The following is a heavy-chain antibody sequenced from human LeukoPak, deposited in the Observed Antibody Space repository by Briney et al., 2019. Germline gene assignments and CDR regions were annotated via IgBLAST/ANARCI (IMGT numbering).Heavy chain of an antibody. CDR2: ISGSGGST. Sequence: GGSLRLSCAASGFTFSSHAMSWVRQAPGKGLEWVSAISGSGGSTYYADSVKGRFTISRDNSKNTLYLQMNSLRAEDTAVYYCAKVSSGWYEVGWFDPWGQGTLVTVSS. CDR3: AKVSSGWYEVGWFDP. J-gene: IGHJ5*02. V-gene: IGHV3-23*01. D-gene: IGHD6-19*01. CDR1: GFTFSSHA.